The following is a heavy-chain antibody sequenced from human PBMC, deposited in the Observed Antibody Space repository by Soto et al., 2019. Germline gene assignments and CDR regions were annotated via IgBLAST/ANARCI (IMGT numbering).Heavy chain of an antibody. CDR2: INGGGDST. D-gene: IGHD6-13*01. CDR1: GFTFNTYV. J-gene: IGHJ4*02. Sequence: PGGSLRLSCVASGFTFNTYVMNWVRQAPGKGLEWVSNINGGGDSTNYADSVKGRFIISRDNSKNTLYLQMNSLRAEDTAVYYCARDPSIAAADYWGQGTLVTVSS. V-gene: IGHV3-23*01. CDR3: ARDPSIAAADY.